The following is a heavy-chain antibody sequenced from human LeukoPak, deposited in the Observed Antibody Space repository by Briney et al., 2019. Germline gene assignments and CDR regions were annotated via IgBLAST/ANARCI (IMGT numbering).Heavy chain of an antibody. CDR1: GYTFTSYG. V-gene: IGHV1-18*01. J-gene: IGHJ3*02. Sequence: ASVKVSCKASGYTFTSYGISWVRQAPGQGLEWMGWISAYNGNTNYAQKLQGRVTMTTDTSTSTAYMELRSLRSDDTAVYYRARTRGYCSSTSCEHDAFDIWGQGTMVTVSS. CDR3: ARTRGYCSSTSCEHDAFDI. D-gene: IGHD2-2*01. CDR2: ISAYNGNT.